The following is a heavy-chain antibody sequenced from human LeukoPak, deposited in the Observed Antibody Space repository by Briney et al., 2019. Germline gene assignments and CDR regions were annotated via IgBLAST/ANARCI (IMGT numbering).Heavy chain of an antibody. CDR3: ARGHWGLNY. CDR2: IKPDGSDT. Sequence: PGGSLRLSCAASGFTFSDFAMSWVRQAPGKGPEWVATIKPDGSDTYYMDSVKGRFTISRDNAENSLHLQMSSLRADDTAVYYCARGHWGLNYWGQGSLVTVSS. J-gene: IGHJ4*02. CDR1: GFTFSDFA. D-gene: IGHD7-27*01. V-gene: IGHV3-7*01.